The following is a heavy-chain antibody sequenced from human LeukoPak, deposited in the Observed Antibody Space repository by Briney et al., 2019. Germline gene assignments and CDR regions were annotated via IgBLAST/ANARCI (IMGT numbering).Heavy chain of an antibody. CDR3: AKDSEITFGEPAY. CDR1: GFTFSSYA. Sequence: GGSLRLSCAASGFTFSSYAMSWVRQAPGKGLEWVSAISGSGGSTYYADSVKGRFTISRDNSKNTLYLQMNSLGAEDTAVYYCAKDSEITFGEPAYWGQGTLVTVSS. V-gene: IGHV3-23*01. J-gene: IGHJ4*02. CDR2: ISGSGGST. D-gene: IGHD3-16*01.